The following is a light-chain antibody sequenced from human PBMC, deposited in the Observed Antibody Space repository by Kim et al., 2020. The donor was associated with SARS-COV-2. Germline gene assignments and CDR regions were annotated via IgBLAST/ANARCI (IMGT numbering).Light chain of an antibody. Sequence: LSPGERATLSCRASQSVGSDLAWYQQRPGQAPRLLIYDASNRAPGIPARFSGSGSRGDFTLTISSLEPEDFAVYFCQQRSNWRITFGQGTRLEIK. J-gene: IGKJ5*01. CDR3: QQRSNWRIT. CDR2: DAS. V-gene: IGKV3-11*02. CDR1: QSVGSD.